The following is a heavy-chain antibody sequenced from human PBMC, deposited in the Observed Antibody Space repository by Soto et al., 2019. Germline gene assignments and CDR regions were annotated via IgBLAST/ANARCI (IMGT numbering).Heavy chain of an antibody. CDR3: ARRDVWGSYRYSFSGALPDAFDI. D-gene: IGHD3-16*02. CDR1: GHSFTSYW. CDR2: IYPGDSDT. J-gene: IGHJ3*02. V-gene: IGHV5-51*01. Sequence: PGESLKISCKGSGHSFTSYWIGWVRQMPGKGLEWMGIIYPGDSDTRYSPSFQGQVTISADKSISTAYLQWSSLKASDTAMYYCARRDVWGSYRYSFSGALPDAFDIWGQGTMVTVSS.